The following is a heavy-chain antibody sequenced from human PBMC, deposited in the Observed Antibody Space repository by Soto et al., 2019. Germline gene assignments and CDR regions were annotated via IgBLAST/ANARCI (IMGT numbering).Heavy chain of an antibody. V-gene: IGHV4-59*08. J-gene: IGHJ4*02. CDR2: IYYSGST. Sequence: QVQLQESGPGLVKPSETLSLTCSVSGGSIGSYYWSWIRQPPGKGLEWIGYIYYSGSTNYNPSLMRRVTISVDTSKNHFSLKLSSVTAADTAVYYCARGGWRQIDYWGQGTLVTVSS. D-gene: IGHD3-3*01. CDR1: GGSIGSYY. CDR3: ARGGWRQIDY.